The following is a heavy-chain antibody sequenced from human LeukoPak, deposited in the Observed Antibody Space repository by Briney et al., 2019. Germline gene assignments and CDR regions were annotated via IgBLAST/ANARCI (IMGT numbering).Heavy chain of an antibody. CDR1: GGSISSGTYS. Sequence: SETLSLTCAVSGGSISSGTYSWSWIRQPPGKGQEWIGYIFHNGNTHYNPSLKSRVTVSIDKSKNQFSLRLSSVTAADTAVYFCARGGGFYGSGTTHFDYWGQGTLVTVSS. CDR3: ARGGGFYGSGTTHFDY. J-gene: IGHJ4*02. CDR2: IFHNGNT. D-gene: IGHD3-10*01. V-gene: IGHV4-30-2*01.